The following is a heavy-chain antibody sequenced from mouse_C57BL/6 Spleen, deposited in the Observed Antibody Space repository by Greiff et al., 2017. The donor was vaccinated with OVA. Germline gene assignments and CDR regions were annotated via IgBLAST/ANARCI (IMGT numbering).Heavy chain of an antibody. Sequence: EVQLQQSGPELVKPGDSVKISCKASGYSFTGYFMNWVMQSHGKSLEWIGRINPYNGDTFYNQKFKGKATLTVDKSSSTAHMELRSLTSEDSAVYYCARWDYYGSSYFDYWGQGTTLTVSS. CDR1: GYSFTGYF. CDR3: ARWDYYGSSYFDY. D-gene: IGHD1-1*01. V-gene: IGHV1-20*01. J-gene: IGHJ2*01. CDR2: INPYNGDT.